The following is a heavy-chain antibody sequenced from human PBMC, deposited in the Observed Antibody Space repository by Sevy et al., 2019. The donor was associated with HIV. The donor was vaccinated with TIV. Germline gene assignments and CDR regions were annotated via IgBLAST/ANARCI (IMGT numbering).Heavy chain of an antibody. D-gene: IGHD2-15*01. Sequence: GGSLRLSCSASEFTFSSYAMSWVRQAPGKGLEWVSSISGSGRFTYYADFVQRRFIISRDNSKNTLSVQMNSLSAEDTAVYYCAKGFCSGATCPRDYYYYGMDVWGQGTTVTVSS. CDR1: EFTFSSYA. V-gene: IGHV3-23*01. CDR2: ISGSGRFT. CDR3: AKGFCSGATCPRDYYYYGMDV. J-gene: IGHJ6*02.